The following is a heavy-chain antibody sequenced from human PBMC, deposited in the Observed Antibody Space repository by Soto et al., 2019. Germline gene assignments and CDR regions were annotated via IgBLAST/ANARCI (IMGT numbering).Heavy chain of an antibody. CDR3: ARPGSGYDVLSGHYFYYFHAMDV. V-gene: IGHV3-30*04. CDR1: GFLFNTYS. J-gene: IGHJ6*02. D-gene: IGHD3-3*01. CDR2: MSRDGRNT. Sequence: QVQLVDSGGGVVQPGRSLRLSCTTSGFLFNTYSMHWVRQAPGKGLEWVAVMSRDGRNTYYADSVKGRFTISRDNSKNTLYLEMNSLRTDDTAVYYCARPGSGYDVLSGHYFYYFHAMDVWGQGTTVTVSS.